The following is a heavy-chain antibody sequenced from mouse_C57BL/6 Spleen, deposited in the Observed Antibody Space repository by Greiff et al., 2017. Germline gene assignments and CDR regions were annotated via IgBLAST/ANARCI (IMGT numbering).Heavy chain of an antibody. CDR2: IYPGGGYT. J-gene: IGHJ2*01. Sequence: QVHVKQSGAELVRPGTSVKMSCKASGYTFTNYWIGWAKQRPGHGLEWIGDIYPGGGYTNYNEKFKGKATLTADKSSSTAYMQFSSLTSEDSAIYYCAREGGGRKELDYWGQGTTLTVSS. CDR1: GYTFTNYW. V-gene: IGHV1-63*01. D-gene: IGHD1-1*01. CDR3: AREGGGRKELDY.